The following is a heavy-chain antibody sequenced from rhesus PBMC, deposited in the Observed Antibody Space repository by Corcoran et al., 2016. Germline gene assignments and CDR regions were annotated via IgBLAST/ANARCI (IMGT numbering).Heavy chain of an antibody. CDR2: IYWDDDK. Sequence: QVTLKESGPALVKPAQTLTLTCTFSGFSLSTSGMGVGWIRQPSRKPLEWLAHIYWDDDKRYSTSLKSRLTISKDTSKNQVVLTIANMDPVDTATYYCARRYSGYSYGYFDSWGQGVLVTVSS. J-gene: IGHJ4*01. CDR3: ARRYSGYSYGYFDS. V-gene: IGHV2-1*01. CDR1: GFSLSTSGMG. D-gene: IGHD5-24*01.